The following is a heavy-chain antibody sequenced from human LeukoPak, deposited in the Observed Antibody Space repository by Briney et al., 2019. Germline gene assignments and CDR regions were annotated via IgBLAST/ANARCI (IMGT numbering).Heavy chain of an antibody. CDR3: ARMRSSSWYWGFDY. CDR2: IYYSGST. CDR1: GGSISSYY. Sequence: SETLSLTCTVSGGSISSYYWSWIRQPPGKGLEWIGYIYYSGSTNYNPSLKSRVTISVDTSKNQFSLKLSSVTAADTAVYYCARMRSSSWYWGFDYWGQGTLVTVSS. J-gene: IGHJ4*02. V-gene: IGHV4-59*01. D-gene: IGHD6-13*01.